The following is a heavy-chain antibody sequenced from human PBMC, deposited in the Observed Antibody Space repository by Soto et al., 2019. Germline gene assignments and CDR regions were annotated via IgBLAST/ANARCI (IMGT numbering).Heavy chain of an antibody. V-gene: IGHV3-23*01. CDR2: ISGSGGST. CDR1: GCTFSSDA. J-gene: IGHJ4*02. D-gene: IGHD3-9*01. CDR3: AKDVYDILTGYYPG. Sequence: GXSLRLSCAASGCTFSSDAISWVTQAPGKGLEWVSAISGSGGSTYYADSVKGRFTISRDNSKNTLYLQMNSLRPEDTAVYYCAKDVYDILTGYYPGWGQGTLVTVSS.